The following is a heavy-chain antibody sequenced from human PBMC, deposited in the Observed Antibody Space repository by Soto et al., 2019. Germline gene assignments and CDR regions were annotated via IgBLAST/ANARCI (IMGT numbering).Heavy chain of an antibody. D-gene: IGHD6-13*01. CDR2: IRNKDNNYAT. V-gene: IGHV3-73*02. CDR3: ARLSDSASWSRDYNVYTGMDV. Sequence: EVQLVESGGGLVQPGGSLKLSCAASGFTFSGSAMHWVRQASGKGLEWIGHIRNKDNNYATAYAASVTGRFTISRDDSRNTAYLQMNSLKSEDTAVYSCARLSDSASWSRDYNVYTGMDVWGRGTTVIVSS. J-gene: IGHJ6*02. CDR1: GFTFSGSA.